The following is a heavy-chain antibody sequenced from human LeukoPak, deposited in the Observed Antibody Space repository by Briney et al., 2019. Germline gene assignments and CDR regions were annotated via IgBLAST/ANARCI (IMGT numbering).Heavy chain of an antibody. V-gene: IGHV3-7*01. D-gene: IGHD6-13*01. CDR1: GLSFSDLW. CDR2: IKKDGTEK. CDR3: ARMPQHRYSSSWYYYGMDV. Sequence: PGGSLRLSCTASGLSFSDLWLTWVRQAPGRGLEWVANIKKDGTEKNYVDSVRGRFTISRDNAQNSLYLQMNNLRAEDTAVYYCARMPQHRYSSSWYYYGMDVWGQGTTVTVSS. J-gene: IGHJ6*02.